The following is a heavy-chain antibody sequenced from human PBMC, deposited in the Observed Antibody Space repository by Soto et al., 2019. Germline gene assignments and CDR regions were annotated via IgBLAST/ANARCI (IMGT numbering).Heavy chain of an antibody. CDR3: ARALGVDTAMVRDNWFDP. D-gene: IGHD5-18*01. CDR2: IIPIFGTA. CDR1: GGTFSSYA. J-gene: IGHJ5*02. Sequence: QVQLVQSGAEVKKPGSSVKVSCKASGGTFSSYAISWVRQAPGQGLEWMGGIIPIFGTANYAQKFQGRVTITADESTSTAYMELSGLRSEDTAVYYCARALGVDTAMVRDNWFDPWGQGTLVTVSS. V-gene: IGHV1-69*01.